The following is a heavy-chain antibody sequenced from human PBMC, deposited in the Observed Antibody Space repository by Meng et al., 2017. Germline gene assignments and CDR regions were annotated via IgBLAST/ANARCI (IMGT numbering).Heavy chain of an antibody. CDR3: ARDLRYDSSGYYY. CDR2: INAGNGNT. V-gene: IGHV1-3*01. CDR1: GYTFTSYA. D-gene: IGHD3-22*01. Sequence: QVQLVDSGAEVKKLGLSVKFSCKCSGYTFTSYAMHWVRQAPGQRLEWMGWINAGNGNTKYSQKFQGRVTITRDTSASTAYMELSSLRSEATAVYYCARDLRYDSSGYYYWGQGTLVTVSS. J-gene: IGHJ4*02.